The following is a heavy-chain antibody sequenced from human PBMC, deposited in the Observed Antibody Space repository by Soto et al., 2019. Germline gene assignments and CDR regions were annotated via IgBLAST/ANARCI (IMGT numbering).Heavy chain of an antibody. CDR2: IKQDGSEK. V-gene: IGHV3-7*03. J-gene: IGHJ4*02. Sequence: VQLVQSGAEVKKTGSSVRVSCKASGGTFSTHAINWVRQAPGHGLEWMANIKQDGSEKYYVDSVKGRFTISRDNAKNSVYLQMNSLRAEDTAVYYCARDFEGSYGYGPFEYWGQGTLVTVSS. D-gene: IGHD5-18*01. CDR1: GGTFSTHA. CDR3: ARDFEGSYGYGPFEY.